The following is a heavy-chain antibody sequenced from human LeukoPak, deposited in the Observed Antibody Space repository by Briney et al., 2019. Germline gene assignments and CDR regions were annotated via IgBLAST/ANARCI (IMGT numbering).Heavy chain of an antibody. J-gene: IGHJ4*02. CDR2: ISWDGGST. CDR1: GFTFDDFA. V-gene: IGHV3-43D*03. CDR3: ARAQEVSYDSSVEYFDY. Sequence: PGGSLRLSCAASGFTFDDFAMHWVRQAPGKGLEWLSLISWDGGSTYSADSVKGRFTISRDNAKNSLYLQMNSLRAEDTALYYCARAQEVSYDSSVEYFDYWGQGTLVTVSS. D-gene: IGHD3-22*01.